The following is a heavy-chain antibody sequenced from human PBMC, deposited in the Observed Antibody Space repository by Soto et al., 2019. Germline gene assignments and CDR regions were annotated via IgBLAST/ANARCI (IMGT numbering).Heavy chain of an antibody. Sequence: SETLSLTCTVSGGSISSYYWSWIRQPPGKGLEWIGYIYYSGSTNYNPSLKSRVTISVDTSKNQFSLKLSSVTAADTAVYYCARVPDYYDSSGYYPHFDYWGQGTLVTVSS. J-gene: IGHJ4*02. D-gene: IGHD3-22*01. V-gene: IGHV4-59*01. CDR1: GGSISSYY. CDR2: IYYSGST. CDR3: ARVPDYYDSSGYYPHFDY.